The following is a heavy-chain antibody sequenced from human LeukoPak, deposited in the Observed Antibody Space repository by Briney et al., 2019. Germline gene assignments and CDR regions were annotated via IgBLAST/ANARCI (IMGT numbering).Heavy chain of an antibody. CDR1: GFTFGDYA. Sequence: GGSLRLSCTASGFTFGDYAMSWFRQAPGEGLEWVGFIRSKAHGGTTEYAASVKGRFAISRDDSKSIAYLQMDSLKTEDTAVYYCTRAGRYCSGGSCYSFYWGQGTLVTVSS. D-gene: IGHD2-15*01. J-gene: IGHJ4*02. V-gene: IGHV3-49*03. CDR3: TRAGRYCSGGSCYSFY. CDR2: IRSKAHGGTT.